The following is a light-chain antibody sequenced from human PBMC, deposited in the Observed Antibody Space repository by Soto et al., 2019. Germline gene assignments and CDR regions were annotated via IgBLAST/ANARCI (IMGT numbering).Light chain of an antibody. J-gene: IGKJ5*01. V-gene: IGKV1-9*01. CDR2: AAS. CDR3: QQLNSYQIT. Sequence: DIQLTQSPSFLSASVGDRVTITCRASQGISSYLAWYQQKPGKAPKLLIYAASTLQSGVPSRFSGSGSGTEFPLTISSLQPEDFATYSCQQLNSYQITFGQGTRLEIK. CDR1: QGISSY.